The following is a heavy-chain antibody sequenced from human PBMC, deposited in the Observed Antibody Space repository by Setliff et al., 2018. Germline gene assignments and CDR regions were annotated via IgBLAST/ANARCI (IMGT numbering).Heavy chain of an antibody. V-gene: IGHV3-33*01. CDR3: ARDRGQVTVNNRYGFYYYGMDV. D-gene: IGHD3-16*02. J-gene: IGHJ6*02. Sequence: PGGSLRLSCAASGFTFSSYGMHWVRQAPGKGLEWVAVIWYDGSNKYYADPVKGRFTISRDNSKNTLYLQMNSLRAEDTAVYYCARDRGQVTVNNRYGFYYYGMDVWGQGTTVTVSS. CDR2: IWYDGSNK. CDR1: GFTFSSYG.